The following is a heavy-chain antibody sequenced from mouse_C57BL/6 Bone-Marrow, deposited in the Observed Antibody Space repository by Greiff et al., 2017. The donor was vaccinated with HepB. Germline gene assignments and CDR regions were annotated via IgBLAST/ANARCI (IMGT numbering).Heavy chain of an antibody. CDR3: AREDITVDIYRYFDV. Sequence: QVQLQQPGAELVRPGSSVKLSCKASGYTFTSYWMDWVKQRPGQGLEWIGNIYPSDSETHYNQKFKDKATLTVDKSSSTAYMQLSSLTSEDSAVYYCAREDITVDIYRYFDVWGAETTVTVSS. CDR2: IYPSDSET. V-gene: IGHV1-61*01. J-gene: IGHJ1*01. CDR1: GYTFTSYW. D-gene: IGHD1-1*01.